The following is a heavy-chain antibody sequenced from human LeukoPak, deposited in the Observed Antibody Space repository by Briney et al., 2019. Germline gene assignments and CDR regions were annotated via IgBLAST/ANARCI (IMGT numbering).Heavy chain of an antibody. D-gene: IGHD1-1*01. CDR2: INPNSGGT. J-gene: IGHJ3*02. CDR1: GYTFTSYY. CDR3: ARVASTTRRHDAFDI. V-gene: IGHV1-2*02. Sequence: ASVKVSCKASGYTFTSYYMHWVRQAPGQGLERMGWINPNSGGTNYAQKFQGRVTLTRDTSTSTAYMELSRLRSDDTAVYYCARVASTTRRHDAFDIWGQGTMVTISS.